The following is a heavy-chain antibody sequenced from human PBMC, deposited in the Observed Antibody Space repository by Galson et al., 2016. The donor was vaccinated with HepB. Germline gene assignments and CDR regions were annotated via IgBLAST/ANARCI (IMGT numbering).Heavy chain of an antibody. CDR2: ISGSGGST. CDR1: GFTFSSYA. Sequence: SLRLSCAASGFTFSSYAMSWVRQAPGKGLEWVSTISGSGGSTYYADSVKGRFTISRDNSKNTLYLQMNSLRAEDTAVYYCAKAMIVVVITTPGAEYFQHWGQGTLVTVSS. CDR3: AKAMIVVVITTPGAEYFQH. J-gene: IGHJ1*01. D-gene: IGHD3-22*01. V-gene: IGHV3-23*01.